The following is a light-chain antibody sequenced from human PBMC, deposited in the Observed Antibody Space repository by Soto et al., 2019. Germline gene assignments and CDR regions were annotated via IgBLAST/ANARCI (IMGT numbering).Light chain of an antibody. CDR2: KAS. J-gene: IGKJ2*01. CDR3: QQYSAYPYT. CDR1: QTINSW. Sequence: DIQMTQSPSTLSTSVGDRVTITCRASQTINSWLAWYQQKPGQAPKLLIYKASSLESGVPSRFSGSESGTEFTLTISGLQPDDFATYFCQQYSAYPYTFGQGTKREIK. V-gene: IGKV1-5*03.